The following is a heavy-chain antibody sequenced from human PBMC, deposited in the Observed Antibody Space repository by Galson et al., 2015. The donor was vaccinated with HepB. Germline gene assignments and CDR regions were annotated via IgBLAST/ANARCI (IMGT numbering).Heavy chain of an antibody. D-gene: IGHD4-17*01. CDR3: ARARGPGAGDYENWYFDL. V-gene: IGHV3-30*04. J-gene: IGHJ2*01. CDR1: GFTFNIYP. CDR2: ISYNGRYT. Sequence: SLRLSCAGSGFTFNIYPMHWVRQPPDKGLEWVSVISYNGRYTNYADSGKGRFTIFRDNSKNTVYLQMNSLRPEDTAVYFCARARGPGAGDYENWYFDLWGRGTLVTVSS.